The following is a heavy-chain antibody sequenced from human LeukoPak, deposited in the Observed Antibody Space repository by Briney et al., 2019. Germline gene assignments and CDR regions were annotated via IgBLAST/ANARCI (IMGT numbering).Heavy chain of an antibody. J-gene: IGHJ4*02. CDR3: ARSSSGSYYAYFGSDY. CDR1: GYTFTSYD. V-gene: IGHV1-18*01. CDR2: ISTYNGNT. D-gene: IGHD1-26*01. Sequence: GASVKVSCNASGYTFTSYDISWVRRAPGQGLEWMGWISTYNGNTNFAQKPQGRVTMTTDTSTSTAYMELRSLRSDDTAVYYCARSSSGSYYAYFGSDYWGQGTLVTVSS.